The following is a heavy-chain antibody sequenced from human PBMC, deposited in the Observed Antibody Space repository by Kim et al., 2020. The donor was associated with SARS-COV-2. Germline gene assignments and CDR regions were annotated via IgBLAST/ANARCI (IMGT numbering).Heavy chain of an antibody. J-gene: IGHJ4*02. CDR3: ARNQGYDSSGYKDY. Sequence: YAQKFQGRVTITADESTSTAYMELRSLRSEDTAVYYCARNQGYDSSGYKDYWGQGTLVTVSS. V-gene: IGHV1-69*01. D-gene: IGHD3-22*01.